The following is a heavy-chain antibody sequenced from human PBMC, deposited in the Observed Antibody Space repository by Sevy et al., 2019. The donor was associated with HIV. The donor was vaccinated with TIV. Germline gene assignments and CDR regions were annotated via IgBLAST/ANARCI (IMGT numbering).Heavy chain of an antibody. V-gene: IGHV3-72*01. Sequence: GGSLRLSCAASGFAFSDHYVDWVRQAPGKGLEWVGRIRNRPNRYTTEYAASVEVRFTISRDDSRHSLYLQMNSLKTEDSAVYYCVRGPNCGVGGCQQISPYCLDVWGKGATVTVSS. CDR1: GFAFSDHY. CDR2: IRNRPNRYTT. D-gene: IGHD2-21*01. CDR3: VRGPNCGVGGCQQISPYCLDV. J-gene: IGHJ6*03.